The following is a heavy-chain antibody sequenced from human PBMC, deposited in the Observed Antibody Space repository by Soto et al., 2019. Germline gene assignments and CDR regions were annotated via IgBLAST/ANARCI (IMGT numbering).Heavy chain of an antibody. D-gene: IGHD2-15*01. CDR2: ISWNSGSI. V-gene: IGHV3-9*01. Sequence: PGGSLRLSCAASGFTFDDYAMHWVRQAPGKGLEWVSGISWNSGSIGYADSVKGRFTISRYNAKNSLYLQMNSLRAEDTALHYCAKDGYCSGGSCYGFDYWGQGTLVTVSS. CDR1: GFTFDDYA. J-gene: IGHJ4*02. CDR3: AKDGYCSGGSCYGFDY.